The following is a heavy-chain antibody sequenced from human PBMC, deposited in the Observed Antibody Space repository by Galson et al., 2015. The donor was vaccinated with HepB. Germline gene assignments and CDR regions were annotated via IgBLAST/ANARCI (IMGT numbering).Heavy chain of an antibody. CDR1: GFNFTIYA. D-gene: IGHD3-16*01. Sequence: SLSLSCAASGFNFTIYAMNWVRQAPGKGREGVAFIAGRSRTLYYADSGKGRCIISRDNAKNSLYRQMNDRRVEDTEGDYGVGGGRRYFDYWGQGTLVIVSS. CDR2: IAGRSRTL. CDR3: VGGGRRYFDY. V-gene: IGHV3-48*03. J-gene: IGHJ4*02.